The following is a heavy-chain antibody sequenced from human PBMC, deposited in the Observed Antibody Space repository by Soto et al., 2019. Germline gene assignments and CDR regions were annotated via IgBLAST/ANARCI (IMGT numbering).Heavy chain of an antibody. D-gene: IGHD2-15*01. CDR1: GFSFSSYG. CDR2: IWYDGSNK. Sequence: QVQLVESGGGVVQPGKSLRLSCAASGFSFSSYGMHWVRQAPGKGLEWVALIWYDGSNKYYRDSVKGRFTISRDNSKNTLYLQMTTLRAEDTAVYYCARNLGGYDEYWGQGTLVTVSS. J-gene: IGHJ4*02. CDR3: ARNLGGYDEY. V-gene: IGHV3-33*01.